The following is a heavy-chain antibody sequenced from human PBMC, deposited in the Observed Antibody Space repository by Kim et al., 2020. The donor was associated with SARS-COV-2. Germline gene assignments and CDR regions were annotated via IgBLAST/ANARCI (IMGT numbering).Heavy chain of an antibody. D-gene: IGHD6-13*01. J-gene: IGHJ6*02. CDR3: AKDMGYSSSWYYYYYGMDV. Sequence: GGSLRLSCAASGFTFDDYAMHWVRQAPGKGLEWVSLISGDGGSTYYADSVKGRFTISRDNSKNSLYLQMNSLRTEDTALYYCAKDMGYSSSWYYYYYGMDVWGQGTTVTVSS. CDR2: ISGDGGST. V-gene: IGHV3-43*02. CDR1: GFTFDDYA.